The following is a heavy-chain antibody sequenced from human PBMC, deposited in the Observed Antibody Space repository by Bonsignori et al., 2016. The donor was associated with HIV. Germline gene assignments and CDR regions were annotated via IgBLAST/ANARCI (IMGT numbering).Heavy chain of an antibody. J-gene: IGHJ4*02. D-gene: IGHD3-22*01. Sequence: WVRQAPGQGLEWMGRMNPNSGNTDYAQRFQGRVTMTRNTSISTAYMELSSLRSEDTAVYYCARRVAYYYDRSGYYKMVYYFDSWGQGTLVTVSS. CDR3: ARRVAYYYDRSGYYKMVYYFDS. CDR2: MNPNSGNT. V-gene: IGHV1-8*01.